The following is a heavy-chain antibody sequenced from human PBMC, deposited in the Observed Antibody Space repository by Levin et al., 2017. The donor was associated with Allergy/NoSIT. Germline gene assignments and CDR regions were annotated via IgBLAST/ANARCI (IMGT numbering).Heavy chain of an antibody. CDR2: IYHSGST. Sequence: PSETLSLTCAVSGGSISSSNWWSWVRQPPGKGLEWIGEIYHSGSTNYNPSLKSRVTISVDKSKNQFSLKLSSVTAADTAVYYCARYCSSTSCYFYVFDYWGQGTLVTVSS. J-gene: IGHJ4*02. CDR1: GGSISSSNW. CDR3: ARYCSSTSCYFYVFDY. V-gene: IGHV4-4*02. D-gene: IGHD2-2*01.